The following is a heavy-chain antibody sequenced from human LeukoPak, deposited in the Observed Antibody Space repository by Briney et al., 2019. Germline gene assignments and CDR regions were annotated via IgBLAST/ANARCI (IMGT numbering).Heavy chain of an antibody. CDR3: ARRLGDYYYYGMDV. J-gene: IGHJ6*04. D-gene: IGHD4-11*01. CDR1: GFTFSSYW. V-gene: IGHV3-7*03. Sequence: GGSLSLSCAASGFTFSSYWMSGVRQAPGKGLEWVANIKQDGSEKYYVDSVKGRFTISRDNAKNSLYLQMNSLRAEDTAVYYCARRLGDYYYYGMDVWGKGTTVTVSS. CDR2: IKQDGSEK.